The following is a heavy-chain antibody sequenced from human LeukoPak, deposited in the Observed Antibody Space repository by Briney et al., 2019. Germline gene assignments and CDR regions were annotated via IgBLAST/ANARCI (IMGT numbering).Heavy chain of an antibody. J-gene: IGHJ4*02. Sequence: GGSLRLSCAASGFTFSSSAMSWVRQAPGEGLEWVSTISGSGGSTYYYADSVKGRFTISRDNSKNTLYLQMNSLRAEDTAVYYCAKDDVWLVDYWGQGTLVTVSS. CDR2: ISGSGGST. CDR3: AKDDVWLVDY. D-gene: IGHD5-18*01. CDR1: GFTFSSSA. V-gene: IGHV3-23*01.